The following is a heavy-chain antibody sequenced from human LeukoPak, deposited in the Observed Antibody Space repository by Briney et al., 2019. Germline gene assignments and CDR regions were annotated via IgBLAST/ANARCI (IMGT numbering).Heavy chain of an antibody. CDR3: ARDVLRFSNWFDP. D-gene: IGHD3-3*01. J-gene: IGHJ5*02. CDR1: GSTFTSYD. V-gene: IGHV1-8*03. Sequence: ASVKVSCKASGSTFTSYDINWVRQATGQGLEWMGWMNPNSGNTGYAQKFQGRVTITRNTSISTAYMELSSLRSEDTAVYYCARDVLRFSNWFDPWGQGTLVTVSS. CDR2: MNPNSGNT.